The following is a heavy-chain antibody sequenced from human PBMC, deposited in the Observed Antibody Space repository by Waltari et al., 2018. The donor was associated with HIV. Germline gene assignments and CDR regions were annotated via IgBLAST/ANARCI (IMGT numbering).Heavy chain of an antibody. CDR2: IHHGSTT. CDR3: ARVNKETVYDSWSGSYRSVTAWYFDL. D-gene: IGHD3-3*01. Sequence: QVQLQESGPGLVKPSGTLSLTCAVSGGSINNNNWWSWVRQPPGKGLEWIGEIHHGSTTNYKPSLRSQVTMSVDKFKNQFSLRLTSVTAADTAVYYCARVNKETVYDSWSGSYRSVTAWYFDLWGRGTLVTVSS. V-gene: IGHV4-4*02. CDR1: GGSINNNNW. J-gene: IGHJ2*01.